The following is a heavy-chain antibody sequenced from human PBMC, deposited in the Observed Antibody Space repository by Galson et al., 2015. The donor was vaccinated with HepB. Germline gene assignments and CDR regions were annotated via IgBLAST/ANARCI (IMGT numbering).Heavy chain of an antibody. D-gene: IGHD3-3*01. V-gene: IGHV1-69*13. CDR3: ARGPQIRYDFPTYYYMDV. J-gene: IGHJ6*03. CDR2: IIPIFGTA. Sequence: SVKVSCKASRGTFSSYAISWVRQAPGQGLEWMGGIIPIFGTANYAQKFQGRVTITADESTSTAYMELSSLRSEDTAVYYCARGPQIRYDFPTYYYMDVWGKGTTVTVSS. CDR1: RGTFSSYA.